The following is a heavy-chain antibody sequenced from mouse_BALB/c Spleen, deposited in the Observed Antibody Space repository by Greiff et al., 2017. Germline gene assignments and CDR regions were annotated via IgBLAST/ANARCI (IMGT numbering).Heavy chain of an antibody. J-gene: IGHJ4*01. CDR3: AREVRYYAMDY. Sequence: VHVKQSGPELVKPGASVKISCKASGYTFTDYNMHWVKQSHGKSLEWIGYIYPYNGGTGYNQKFKSKATLTVDNSSSTAYMELRSLTSEDSAVYYCAREVRYYAMDYWGQGTSVTVSS. V-gene: IGHV1S29*02. CDR1: GYTFTDYN. D-gene: IGHD2-14*01. CDR2: IYPYNGGT.